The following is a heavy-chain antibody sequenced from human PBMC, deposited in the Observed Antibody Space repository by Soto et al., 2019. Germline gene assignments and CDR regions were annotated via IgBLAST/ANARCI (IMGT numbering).Heavy chain of an antibody. J-gene: IGHJ4*02. V-gene: IGHV1-69*02. CDR2: IITILGIA. Sequence: QVQLVQSGAELKKPGSSVKVSCKASGGTFSSYTISWVRLPPRPGVELMGSIITILGIANYAQQFQGRGTLTADKSTSTAYMELSRLRSEDTAVYYCARSDVLLTAILGYWGQGTLVTVSS. D-gene: IGHD2-21*02. CDR1: GGTFSSYT. CDR3: ARSDVLLTAILGY.